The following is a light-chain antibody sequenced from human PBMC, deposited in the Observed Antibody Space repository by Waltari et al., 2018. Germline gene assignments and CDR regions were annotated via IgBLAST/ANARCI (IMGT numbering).Light chain of an antibody. J-gene: IGKJ3*01. CDR1: ENLYDR. CDR2: HVS. CDR3: QHETSWIFT. Sequence: ELLMTQSPAALSFTPGDRVTLSCRASENLYDRLAWYQQKPGQPPRLLIYHVSTRATGIPDRFTGSGSGTDFTLTISRLEPEDVAVYFCQHETSWIFTFGPGTKLDIK. V-gene: IGKV3D-15*01.